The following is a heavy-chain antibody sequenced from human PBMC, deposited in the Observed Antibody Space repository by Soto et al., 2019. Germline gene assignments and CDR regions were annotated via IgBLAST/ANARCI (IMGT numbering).Heavy chain of an antibody. V-gene: IGHV1-3*01. D-gene: IGHD2-8*01. CDR2: INAGNGNT. CDR3: ARDKGKYCTNGVCSFDP. CDR1: GYTFTSYA. Sequence: QVQLVQSGAEVKKPGASVKVSCKASGYTFTSYAMHWVRQAPGQRLEWMGWINAGNGNTKYSQKFQGRVTITRDTSASTAYMELSSLRSEDTAVYYCARDKGKYCTNGVCSFDPWGQGTLVTVSS. J-gene: IGHJ5*02.